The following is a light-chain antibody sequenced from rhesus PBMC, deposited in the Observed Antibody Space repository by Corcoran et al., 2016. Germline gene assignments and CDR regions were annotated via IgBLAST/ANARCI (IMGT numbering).Light chain of an antibody. Sequence: DIQMTQSPSSLSASVGDTVTITCRAIQGVNTYFAWYQQKPGKAPKPLNYYGSNLDRGVPSRFSGSGAWTDFTLTINSLQPEYFAIYYCQQHTNYPRTFGQGTKVDIK. CDR1: QGVNTY. J-gene: IGKJ1*01. CDR2: YGS. CDR3: QQHTNYPRT. V-gene: IGKV1S14*01.